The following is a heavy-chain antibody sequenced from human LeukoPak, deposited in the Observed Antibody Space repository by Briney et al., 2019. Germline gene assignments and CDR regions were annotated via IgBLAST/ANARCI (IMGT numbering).Heavy chain of an antibody. CDR3: AKDHGD. V-gene: IGHV3-23*01. J-gene: IGHJ4*02. CDR1: GFTFSIYG. CDR2: INSGGGT. D-gene: IGHD3-3*01. Sequence: GGSLRLSCAASGFTFSIYGMTGVRQAPGKGLGGVSTINSGGGTYYADSVKGRFTISRDNSKNTLDLQMNSLRAEDTAVYYCAKDHGDWGQGTLVTVSS.